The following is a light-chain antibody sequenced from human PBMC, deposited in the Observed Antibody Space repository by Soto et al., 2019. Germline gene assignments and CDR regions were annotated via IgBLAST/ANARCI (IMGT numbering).Light chain of an antibody. CDR1: QAIKSA. CDR2: AAS. J-gene: IGKJ2*01. V-gene: IGKV1-6*01. Sequence: AIQMTQSPPSLSASVGDRVTITCRASQAIKSALAWYQQKPGKAPKLLIYAASSLQSRVPSRFSGSGAGTDFTLTISSLQLEDFATYYCLQDYNYPRTFGQGTDLEI. CDR3: LQDYNYPRT.